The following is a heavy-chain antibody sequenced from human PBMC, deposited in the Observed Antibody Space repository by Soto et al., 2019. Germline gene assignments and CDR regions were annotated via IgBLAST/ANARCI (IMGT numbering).Heavy chain of an antibody. CDR1: GGSISSGGYY. Sequence: SETLSLTCTVSGGSISSGGYYWSWIRQHPGKGLEWIGYIYYSGSTYYNPSLKSRVTISVDTSKNQFSLKLSSVTAADTAVYYCARVGRDYPLDYWGQGTLVTVCS. CDR2: IYYSGST. J-gene: IGHJ4*02. CDR3: ARVGRDYPLDY. D-gene: IGHD3-16*01. V-gene: IGHV4-31*03.